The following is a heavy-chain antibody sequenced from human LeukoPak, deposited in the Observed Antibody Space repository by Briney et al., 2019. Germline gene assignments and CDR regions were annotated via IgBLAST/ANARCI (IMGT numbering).Heavy chain of an antibody. CDR1: GFTFSSYI. Sequence: PGGSLRLSCAASGFTFSSYIMNWVRQAPGKGLEWVASISSSSSYIYYADSVKGRFTISRDNAKNSLYLPMNSLRAEDTAVYYCASGAPRIAAAGTDYWGQGTLVTVSS. D-gene: IGHD6-13*01. CDR2: ISSSSSYI. V-gene: IGHV3-21*01. J-gene: IGHJ4*02. CDR3: ASGAPRIAAAGTDY.